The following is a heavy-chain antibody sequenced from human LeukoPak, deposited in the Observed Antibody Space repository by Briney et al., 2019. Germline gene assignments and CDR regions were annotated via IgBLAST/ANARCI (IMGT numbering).Heavy chain of an antibody. V-gene: IGHV1-2*02. CDR1: GYTFTGYY. CDR2: INPNSGGT. J-gene: IGHJ4*02. CDR3: ARLVEMATALIFDY. D-gene: IGHD5-24*01. Sequence: GASVKVSCKASGYTFTGYYMHWVRQAPGQGLEWMGWINPNSGGTNYAQKFQGRVTMTRDTSISTAYMELSRLRSDDTAVYYCARLVEMATALIFDYWGQGTLVTVSS.